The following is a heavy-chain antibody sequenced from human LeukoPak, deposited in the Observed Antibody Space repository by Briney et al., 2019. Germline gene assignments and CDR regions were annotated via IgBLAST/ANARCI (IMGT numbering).Heavy chain of an antibody. V-gene: IGHV4-59*08. Sequence: PSETLSLTCTVSGGSISSDYWSWIRQPPGKGLEWIGYIYYSGSTNYNPSLKSRVTISVDTSKNQFSLKLSSVTAADTAVYYCARHRRDMDVWGQGTTVTVSS. CDR1: GGSISSDY. J-gene: IGHJ6*02. CDR3: ARHRRDMDV. CDR2: IYYSGST.